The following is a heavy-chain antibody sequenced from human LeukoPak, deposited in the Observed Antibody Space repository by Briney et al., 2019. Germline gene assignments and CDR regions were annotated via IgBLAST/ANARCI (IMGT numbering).Heavy chain of an antibody. CDR2: IIPILGIA. Sequence: GSSVKVSCKASGGTFSSYTISWVRQAPGQGLEWIGRIIPILGIANYAQKFQGRVTITADKSTSTAYMELSSLRSEDTAVYYCARAFSGYDYDYWGQGTLVTVSS. J-gene: IGHJ4*02. D-gene: IGHD5-12*01. V-gene: IGHV1-69*02. CDR1: GGTFSSYT. CDR3: ARAFSGYDYDY.